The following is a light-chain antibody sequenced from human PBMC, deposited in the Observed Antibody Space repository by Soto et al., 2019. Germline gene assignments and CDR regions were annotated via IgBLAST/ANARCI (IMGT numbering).Light chain of an antibody. J-gene: IGKJ5*01. CDR2: DAS. CDR1: QTISRW. CDR3: HSRA. Sequence: DIQLTQTPSTLSASVGDAVTITCRASQTISRWLAWYQQKPGRAPKLLIYDASTLESGVPSRFSGSGSETEFLLTSSRRQPDDFATYCCHSRAFVQGTRL. V-gene: IGKV1-5*01.